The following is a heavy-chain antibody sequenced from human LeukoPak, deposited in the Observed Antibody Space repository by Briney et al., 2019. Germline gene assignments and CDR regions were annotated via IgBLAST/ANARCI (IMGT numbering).Heavy chain of an antibody. CDR3: AREDNPLWFDP. CDR2: LSDSGSNT. J-gene: IGHJ5*02. D-gene: IGHD1-1*01. CDR1: GFSFSSYA. Sequence: GGSLRLSCAASGFSFSSYAMSWVRQAPGEGLEWVSGLSDSGSNTIYADSVKGRFTISRDNSNNTLHLQMNSLRAEDTALYYCAREDNPLWFDPWGQGTLVTVSS. V-gene: IGHV3-23*01.